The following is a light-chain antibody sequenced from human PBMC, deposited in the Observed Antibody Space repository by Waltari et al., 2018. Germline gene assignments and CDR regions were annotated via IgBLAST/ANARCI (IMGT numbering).Light chain of an antibody. CDR3: SSYTTTSTLLVV. CDR2: DVN. V-gene: IGLV2-14*03. Sequence: QSALTQPASVSGSPGQSITLSCTGTSSDIGRYNYVSWYQHHPDKAPKLMIFDVNNRPSGVSDRFSGSKSGNTASLTISGLQAEDEADYYCSSYTTTSTLLVVFGGGTKLTVL. CDR1: SSDIGRYNY. J-gene: IGLJ2*01.